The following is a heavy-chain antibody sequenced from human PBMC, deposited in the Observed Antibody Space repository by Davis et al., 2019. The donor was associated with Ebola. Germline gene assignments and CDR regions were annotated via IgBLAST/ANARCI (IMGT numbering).Heavy chain of an antibody. CDR2: IYYSGST. CDR3: ARELQTTVTTNAFDI. D-gene: IGHD4-17*01. CDR1: GDSMSFYY. V-gene: IGHV4-59*01. J-gene: IGHJ3*02. Sequence: SETLSLTCTVSGDSMSFYYWNWFRQTPGKGLEWIGYIYYSGSTNYNPSLKRRVTISVDTSTNRFSLKLSSVTAADTAVYFCARELQTTVTTNAFDIWGPGTMVTVSS.